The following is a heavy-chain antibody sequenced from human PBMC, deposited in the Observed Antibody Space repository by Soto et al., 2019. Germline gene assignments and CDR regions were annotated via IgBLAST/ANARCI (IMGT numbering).Heavy chain of an antibody. V-gene: IGHV4-39*07. CDR3: ARAPSKKPKPEIVVVPAAIGGKSDYFDY. Sequence: PSETLSLTCTVSGGSISSSSYYWGWIRQPPGKGLEWIGSIYYSGSTCYNPSLKSRVTISVDTSKNQFSLKLSSVTAADTAVYYCARAPSKKPKPEIVVVPAAIGGKSDYFDYWGQGTLVTVSS. CDR1: GGSISSSSYY. J-gene: IGHJ4*02. CDR2: IYYSGST. D-gene: IGHD2-2*02.